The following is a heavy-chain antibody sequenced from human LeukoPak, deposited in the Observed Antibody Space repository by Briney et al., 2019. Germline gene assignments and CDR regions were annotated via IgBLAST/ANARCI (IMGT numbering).Heavy chain of an antibody. CDR1: GFTFSSYW. V-gene: IGHV3-7*01. J-gene: IGHJ5*02. D-gene: IGHD2-15*01. Sequence: GRSLRLSCAASGFTFSSYWMSWVRQAPGKGLEWVANIKQDGSEKYYVDSVKGRFTISRDNAKNSLYLQMNSLRAEDTAVYYCARDSYCSGGSCYGTIWFDPWGQGTLVTVSS. CDR3: ARDSYCSGGSCYGTIWFDP. CDR2: IKQDGSEK.